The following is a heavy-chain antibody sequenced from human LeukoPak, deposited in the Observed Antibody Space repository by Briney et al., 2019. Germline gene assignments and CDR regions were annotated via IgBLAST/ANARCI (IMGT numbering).Heavy chain of an antibody. D-gene: IGHD6-19*01. CDR1: GGSISTSSYY. CDR3: ARGSHPVTGTLGGYFDP. J-gene: IGHJ4*02. Sequence: SETLSLTCTVSGGSISTSSYYWGWVRQPPGKGLEWIGNIFYSGSTYYSPSLKSRVTISLDTSRNQFSLKLSSVTAADTGVYYCARGSHPVTGTLGGYFDPWGQGTLVTVSS. CDR2: IFYSGST. V-gene: IGHV4-39*07.